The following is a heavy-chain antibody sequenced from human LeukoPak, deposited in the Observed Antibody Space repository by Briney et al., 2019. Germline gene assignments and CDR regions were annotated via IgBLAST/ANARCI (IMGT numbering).Heavy chain of an antibody. CDR3: AKDQASFWSGYFPRAPFDY. D-gene: IGHD3-3*01. CDR2: ISGSGGST. V-gene: IGHV3-23*01. CDR1: GFTFSSYA. J-gene: IGHJ4*02. Sequence: PGRSLRLSCAASGFTFSSYAMSWVRQAPGKGLEWVSAISGSGGSTYYADSVKGRFTISRDNSKNTLYLQMNSLRAEDTAVYYCAKDQASFWSGYFPRAPFDYWGQGTLVTVSS.